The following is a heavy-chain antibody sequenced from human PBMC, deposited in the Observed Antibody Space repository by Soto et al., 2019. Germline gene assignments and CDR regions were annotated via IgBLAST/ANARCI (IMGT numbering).Heavy chain of an antibody. Sequence: SETLSLTCAVYGGSFSGYYWSWIRQPPGKGLEWIGEINHSGSTNYNPSLKSRATISVDTSKNQFSLKLSSVTAADTAVYYCARDFLEGRPPFDYWGQGTLVTVSS. CDR1: GGSFSGYY. V-gene: IGHV4-34*01. CDR2: INHSGST. D-gene: IGHD1-26*01. J-gene: IGHJ4*02. CDR3: ARDFLEGRPPFDY.